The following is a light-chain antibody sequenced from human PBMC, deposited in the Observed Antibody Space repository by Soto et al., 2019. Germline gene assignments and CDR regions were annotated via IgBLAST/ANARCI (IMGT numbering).Light chain of an antibody. J-gene: IGKJ2*01. CDR2: GAS. CDR1: QSVSSN. CDR3: QQYNNFTYT. V-gene: IGKV3-15*01. Sequence: EIVMTQSPATLSVSPGERATLSCRASQSVSSNLAWYQQKPGQAPRLLIYGASTRATGIPARFSGSGSGTEFTVTLSSLQSEDFSVYYCQQYNNFTYTFGQGTKLEIK.